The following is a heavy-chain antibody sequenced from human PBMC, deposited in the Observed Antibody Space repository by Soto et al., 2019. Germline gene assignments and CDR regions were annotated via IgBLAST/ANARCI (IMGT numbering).Heavy chain of an antibody. D-gene: IGHD3-22*01. CDR1: GYTFTSYG. Sequence: QVQLVQSGAEVKKPGASVKVSCKASGYTFTSYGISWVRQAPGQGLEWMGWISAYNGNTNYAQKLQGRVTMTTDTSTXRAFMXXRSLRSDDTAVYYCARDYYDSSGYFPDYYYYGMDVWGQGTTVTVSS. CDR2: ISAYNGNT. CDR3: ARDYYDSSGYFPDYYYYGMDV. J-gene: IGHJ6*02. V-gene: IGHV1-18*01.